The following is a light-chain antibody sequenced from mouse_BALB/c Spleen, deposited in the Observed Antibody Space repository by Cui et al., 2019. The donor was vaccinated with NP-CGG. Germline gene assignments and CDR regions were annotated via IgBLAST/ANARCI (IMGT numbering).Light chain of an antibody. CDR1: TGVVTTSNY. Sequence: QAVVTQESAPTTSPGETVTLTCRSSTGVVTTSNYANWVQEKPDHLFTGLIGGTNNRPPGVPARFSDSLIGDKAALTITGAQTEDEAIYFCALLYSNHWVFGGGTKLTVL. CDR3: ALLYSNHWV. J-gene: IGLJ1*01. CDR2: GTN. V-gene: IGLV1*01.